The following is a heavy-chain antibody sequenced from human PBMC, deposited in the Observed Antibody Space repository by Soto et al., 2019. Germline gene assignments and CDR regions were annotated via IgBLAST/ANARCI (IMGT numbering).Heavy chain of an antibody. CDR1: GFTFSSYG. J-gene: IGHJ4*02. V-gene: IGHV3-30*03. D-gene: IGHD3-10*01. CDR2: ISYDGSNK. Sequence: QVQLVESGGGVVQPGRSLRLSCAASGFTFSSYGMHWVRQAPGKGLEWVAVISYDGSNKYYADSVKGRFTISRGNGKNTLYLQMNSLRAEDTAVYYCAPWFGAFDYWGQGTLVTVSS. CDR3: APWFGAFDY.